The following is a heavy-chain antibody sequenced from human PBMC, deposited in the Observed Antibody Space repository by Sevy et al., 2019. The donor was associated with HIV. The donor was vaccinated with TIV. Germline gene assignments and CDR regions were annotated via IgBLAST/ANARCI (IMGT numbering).Heavy chain of an antibody. D-gene: IGHD5-12*01. CDR1: GFTFSSYS. CDR3: AGEGWLQFGDAFDI. CDR2: ISSSSSTI. J-gene: IGHJ3*02. Sequence: GGCLRLSCAASGFTFSSYSMNWVRQAPGKGLEWVSYISSSSSTIYYADSVKGRFTISRDNAKNSLYLQMNSLRDEDTAVYYCAGEGWLQFGDAFDIWGQGTMVTVSS. V-gene: IGHV3-48*02.